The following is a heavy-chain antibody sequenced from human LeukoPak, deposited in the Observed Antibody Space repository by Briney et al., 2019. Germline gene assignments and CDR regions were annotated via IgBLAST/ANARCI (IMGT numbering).Heavy chain of an antibody. Sequence: SENLSPTCPGSGGPIKNYYRRWIRPPPGEGLEWIGYIYYSGSTNYNPSLKSRVTISIDTSKIQFSLKLTSVTAADTAVYYCAREHYTSGWYIRDWGQGTLVTVSS. J-gene: IGHJ4*02. V-gene: IGHV4-59*01. D-gene: IGHD6-19*01. CDR1: GGPIKNYY. CDR2: IYYSGST. CDR3: AREHYTSGWYIRD.